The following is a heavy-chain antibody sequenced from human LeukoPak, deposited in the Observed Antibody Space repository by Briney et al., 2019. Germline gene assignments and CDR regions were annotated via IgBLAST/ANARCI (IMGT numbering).Heavy chain of an antibody. CDR1: GYTFTSYG. Sequence: ASVKVSCKASGYTFTSYGISWVRQAPGQGLEGMGWINPNSGGTNYAQKFQGRVTMTRDTSISTAYMELSRLRSDDTAVYYCARRDIVVVPAAMHHYYYYYMDVWGKGTTVTISS. D-gene: IGHD2-2*01. J-gene: IGHJ6*03. CDR3: ARRDIVVVPAAMHHYYYYYMDV. V-gene: IGHV1-2*02. CDR2: INPNSGGT.